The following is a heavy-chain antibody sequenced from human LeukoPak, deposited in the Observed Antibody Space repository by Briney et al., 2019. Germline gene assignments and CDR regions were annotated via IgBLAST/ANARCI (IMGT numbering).Heavy chain of an antibody. CDR3: TTCGGDCFFNY. D-gene: IGHD2-21*02. Sequence: PGGSQRLSCAASGFTFSNAWMNWVRQAPGKGPEWVARIKSKPAGETTTYAAPVKGRFTISRDDSRNTVYLQMNSLKTEDTAVYYCTTCGGDCFFNYWGQGTLVTVSS. V-gene: IGHV3-15*01. CDR1: GFTFSNAW. J-gene: IGHJ4*02. CDR2: IKSKPAGETT.